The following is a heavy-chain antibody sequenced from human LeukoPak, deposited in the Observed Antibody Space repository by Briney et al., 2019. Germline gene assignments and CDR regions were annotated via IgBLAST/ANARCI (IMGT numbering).Heavy chain of an antibody. J-gene: IGHJ4*02. CDR1: GFALSSYD. V-gene: IGHV3-33*01. Sequence: GGSLRLSCAASGFALSSYDMHWVRQAPGKGLEWVAVTGYDGSNKYYADSVKGRFSISRDNSKDTLYLQMSSLRPEDTAFYYCARNRAYDNWGQGTLVTVSS. CDR3: ARNRAYDN. D-gene: IGHD2/OR15-2a*01. CDR2: TGYDGSNK.